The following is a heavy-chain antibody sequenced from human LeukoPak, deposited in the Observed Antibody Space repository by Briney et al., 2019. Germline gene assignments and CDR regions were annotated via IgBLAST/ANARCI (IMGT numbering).Heavy chain of an antibody. CDR3: ATISGSYPFYFDY. Sequence: SETPSLTCSISGGSISSSRYYWGLIRQPPGKGQERIGTIYYSGTTYYNPSLKSRVTIFVDTSKKQSSLKLSSVTAADTAVYYCATISGSYPFYFDYWSQGTLVTVSS. J-gene: IGHJ4*02. CDR2: IYYSGTT. CDR1: GGSISSSRYY. D-gene: IGHD1-26*01. V-gene: IGHV4-39*05.